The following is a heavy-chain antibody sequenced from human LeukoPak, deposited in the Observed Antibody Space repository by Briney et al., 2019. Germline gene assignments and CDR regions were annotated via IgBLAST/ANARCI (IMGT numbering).Heavy chain of an antibody. Sequence: SETLSLTCTVSGGSISSYYWSWIRQPPGKGLEWIGYIYYSGSTNYDPSLKSRVTISVDTSKNQFSLKLSSVTAADTAVYYCARVLLSNYDFWSGYSNWFDPWGQGTLVTVSS. J-gene: IGHJ5*02. CDR3: ARVLLSNYDFWSGYSNWFDP. V-gene: IGHV4-59*01. D-gene: IGHD3-3*01. CDR1: GGSISSYY. CDR2: IYYSGST.